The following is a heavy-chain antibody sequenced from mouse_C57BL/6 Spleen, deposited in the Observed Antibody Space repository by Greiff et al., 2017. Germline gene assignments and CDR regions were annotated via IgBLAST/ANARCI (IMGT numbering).Heavy chain of an antibody. CDR1: GYTFTDYE. V-gene: IGHV1-15*01. Sequence: QVQLKQSGAELVRPGASVTLSCQASGYTFTDYEMHWVKQTPVHGLEWIGAIDPETGGTAYTQKFKGKAILTADKSSSTAYMELRSLTSEDSAVYYCTRSGYDYDVYFDYWGQGTTLTGSS. CDR2: IDPETGGT. D-gene: IGHD2-4*01. J-gene: IGHJ2*01. CDR3: TRSGYDYDVYFDY.